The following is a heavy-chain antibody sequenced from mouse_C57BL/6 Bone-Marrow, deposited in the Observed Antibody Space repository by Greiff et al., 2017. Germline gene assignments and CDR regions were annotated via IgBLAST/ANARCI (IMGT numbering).Heavy chain of an antibody. V-gene: IGHV1-49*01. CDR1: YFAFMASA. Sequence: QVQLQQSGAELVRPGSSVKLSCKDSYFAFMASAMHWVKQRPGHGLEWIGSFTMYSDATAYSEHFKGKATLTANTSSRTAYMELSSLTSEDSAVYYGARTPYDYGTPWFAYWGQGTLVTVSA. J-gene: IGHJ3*01. CDR2: FTMYSDAT. D-gene: IGHD1-1*01. CDR3: ARTPYDYGTPWFAY.